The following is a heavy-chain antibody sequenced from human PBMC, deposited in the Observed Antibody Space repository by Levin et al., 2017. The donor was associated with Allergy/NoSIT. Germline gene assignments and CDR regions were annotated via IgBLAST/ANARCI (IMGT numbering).Heavy chain of an antibody. D-gene: IGHD6-19*01. CDR3: ARDAPYSTGLYYFDF. J-gene: IGHJ4*02. V-gene: IGHV3-53*01. CDR1: GFTVSSNY. Sequence: RSGGSLRLSCAASGFTVSSNYMNWVRQAPGKGLEWVSVIYIGGTTYYADSVKGRFTISRDNSKNTLYLQMNSLRDEDTAMYYCARDAPYSTGLYYFDFWGQGTLVTVSS. CDR2: IYIGGTT.